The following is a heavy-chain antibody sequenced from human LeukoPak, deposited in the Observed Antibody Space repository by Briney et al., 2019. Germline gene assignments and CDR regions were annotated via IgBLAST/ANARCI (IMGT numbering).Heavy chain of an antibody. Sequence: KSSETLSLTCAVYGGSFSGYYWSWIRQPPGKGLEWIGEINHSGSTNYNPSLKSRVTISVDTSKNQFSLKLSSVTAADTAVYYCARGGGSSYGWRQPRDYWGQGTLVTVSS. V-gene: IGHV4-34*01. CDR3: ARGGGSSYGWRQPRDY. CDR1: GGSFSGYY. D-gene: IGHD5-18*01. J-gene: IGHJ4*02. CDR2: INHSGST.